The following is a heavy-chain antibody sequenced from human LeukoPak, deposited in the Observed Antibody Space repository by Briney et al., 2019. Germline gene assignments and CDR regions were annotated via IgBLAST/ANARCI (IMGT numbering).Heavy chain of an antibody. Sequence: PGGSLRLSCEASGFTFSSYAMSWVRQAPGKGLEWVSAISGSGGSTYYADSVKGRFTISRDNSKNTLYLQMNSLRAEDTAVYYCAKPRGYSGYGHFDYWGQGTLVTVSS. D-gene: IGHD5-12*01. V-gene: IGHV3-23*01. CDR1: GFTFSSYA. CDR3: AKPRGYSGYGHFDY. CDR2: ISGSGGST. J-gene: IGHJ4*02.